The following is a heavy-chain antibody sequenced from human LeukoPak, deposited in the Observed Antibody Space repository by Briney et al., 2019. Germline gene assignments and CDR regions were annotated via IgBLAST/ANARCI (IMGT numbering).Heavy chain of an antibody. J-gene: IGHJ4*02. CDR2: ISGSGGST. V-gene: IGHV3-23*01. CDR3: AKGHVLRFLEWLPRLYFDY. D-gene: IGHD3-3*01. CDR1: GFTFSSYA. Sequence: GSLRLSCAASGFTFSSYAMSWVRQAPGKGLEWVSAISGSGGSTYYADSVKGRFTISRDNSKNTLYLQMNSLRAEDTAVYYCAKGHVLRFLEWLPRLYFDYWGQGTLVTVSS.